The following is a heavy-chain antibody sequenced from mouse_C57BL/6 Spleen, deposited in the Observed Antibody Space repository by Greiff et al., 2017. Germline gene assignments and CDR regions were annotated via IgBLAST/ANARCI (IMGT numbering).Heavy chain of an antibody. J-gene: IGHJ3*01. CDR2: IRNKANGYTK. CDR1: GFTFTDYY. D-gene: IGHD2-2*01. Sequence: EVTLVESGGGLVQPGGSLSLSCAASGFTFTDYYMSWVRQPPGKALEWLGFIRNKANGYTKEYSGSVKCRFTLSRDNSQSILYLQMNALGAEDSATYYCASSGYAFAYWGQGTLVTVSA. CDR3: ASSGYAFAY. V-gene: IGHV7-3*01.